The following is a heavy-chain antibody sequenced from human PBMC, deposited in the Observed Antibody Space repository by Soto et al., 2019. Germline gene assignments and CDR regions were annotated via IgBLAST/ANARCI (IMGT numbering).Heavy chain of an antibody. D-gene: IGHD2-21*02. CDR1: GGSISSYY. CDR2: IYYSGST. CDR3: ARDRVVVTANNYYYYYGMDV. Sequence: SETLSLTCTVSGGSISSYYWSWIRQPPGKGLEWIGYIYYSGSTNYNPSLKSRVTISVDTSKNQFSLKLSSVAAADTAVYYCARDRVVVTANNYYYYYGMDVWGQGTTVTVSS. J-gene: IGHJ6*02. V-gene: IGHV4-59*01.